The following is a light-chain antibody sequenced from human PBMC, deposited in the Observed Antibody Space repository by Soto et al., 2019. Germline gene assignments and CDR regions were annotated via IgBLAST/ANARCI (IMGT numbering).Light chain of an antibody. Sequence: DIVMTQSPYSLAVSLGERATINCKSSQIVLYSSNNKNYLAWSQQKPGQPPKLLIYWASTRESGVPDRFSGSGSGTDFTLTISSLQAEDVAVYYCQQYYSTPTWTFGQGTKVDIK. CDR2: WAS. CDR3: QQYYSTPTWT. J-gene: IGKJ1*01. V-gene: IGKV4-1*01. CDR1: QIVLYSSNNKNY.